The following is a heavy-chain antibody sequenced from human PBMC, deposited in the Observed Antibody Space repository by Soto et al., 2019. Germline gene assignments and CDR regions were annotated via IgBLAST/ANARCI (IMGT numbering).Heavy chain of an antibody. CDR2: IYYSGST. CDR1: DSFISSYS. J-gene: IGHJ4*02. Sequence: SETLSLTCTVSDSFISSYSWSWIRQPPGKGLEWIGYIYYSGSTNYNPSLKSRVTISVDRSKNQFSLKLSSVTAADTAVYHCARGVTTVTTFDYWGQGTLVTVSS. CDR3: ARGVTTVTTFDY. D-gene: IGHD4-17*01. V-gene: IGHV4-59*12.